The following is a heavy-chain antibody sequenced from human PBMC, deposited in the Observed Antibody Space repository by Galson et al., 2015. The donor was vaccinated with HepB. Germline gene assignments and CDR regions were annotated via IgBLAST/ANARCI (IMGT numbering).Heavy chain of an antibody. CDR2: IKSKTDGGTT. CDR1: GFTFSNAW. J-gene: IGHJ4*02. Sequence: SLRLSCAASGFTFSNAWMSWVRQAPGKGLEWVGRIKSKTDGGTTDYAAPVKGRFTISRDDSKNTLYLQMNSLKTEDTAVYYCTTAPALLWFGEQNSQPDYWGQGTLVTVSS. D-gene: IGHD3-10*01. CDR3: TTAPALLWFGEQNSQPDY. V-gene: IGHV3-15*01.